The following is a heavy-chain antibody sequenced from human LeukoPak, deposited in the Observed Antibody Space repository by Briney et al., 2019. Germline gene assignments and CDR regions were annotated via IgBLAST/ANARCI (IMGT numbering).Heavy chain of an antibody. CDR1: GGSFSGYY. D-gene: IGHD3-3*01. J-gene: IGHJ4*02. V-gene: IGHV4-34*01. CDR3: ASPSTYDSA. CDR2: INHSGST. Sequence: SETLSLTCAVYGGSFSGYYWSWIRNPPGKGLEWIGEINHSGSTNYNPSLKSRVTISVDTSKNQFSLKLSSVTAADTAVYYCASPSTYDSAWGQGTLVTVSS.